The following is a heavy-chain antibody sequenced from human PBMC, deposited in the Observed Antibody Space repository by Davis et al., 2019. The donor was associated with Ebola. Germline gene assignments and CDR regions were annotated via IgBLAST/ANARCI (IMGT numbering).Heavy chain of an antibody. Sequence: GESLKISCAASGFTFSSYSMNWVRQAPGKGLEWVSYISSSSSTIYYADSVKGRFTISRDDSKNTAYLQMNSLKTEDTAVYYCTSTTVTDDYWGQGTLVTVSS. D-gene: IGHD4-17*01. V-gene: IGHV3-48*01. CDR1: GFTFSSYS. J-gene: IGHJ4*02. CDR3: TSTTVTDDY. CDR2: ISSSSSTI.